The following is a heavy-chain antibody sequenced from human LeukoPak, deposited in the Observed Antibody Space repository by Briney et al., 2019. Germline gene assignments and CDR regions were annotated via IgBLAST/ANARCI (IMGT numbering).Heavy chain of an antibody. Sequence: AGGSLRLSSVVSGFTFSSYWMSWVRQAPGKGLEWVANINQDGSEKYYVDSVKGRFTVSRDNAKNSLYLQMNSLRAEDTAVYYCAGGGPDDYYYYMDVWGKGTTVTVSS. J-gene: IGHJ6*03. CDR1: GFTFSSYW. V-gene: IGHV3-7*01. D-gene: IGHD2-15*01. CDR2: INQDGSEK. CDR3: AGGGPDDYYYYMDV.